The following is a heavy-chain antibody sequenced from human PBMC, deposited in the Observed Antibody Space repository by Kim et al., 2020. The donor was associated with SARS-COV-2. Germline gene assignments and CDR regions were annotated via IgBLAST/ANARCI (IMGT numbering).Heavy chain of an antibody. CDR3: ARFKAVISYYYGMDV. Sequence: PSRKSRVTISVDPSKNQFSLKLSSVTAADTAVYYCARFKAVISYYYGMDVWGQGTTVTVSS. J-gene: IGHJ6*02. V-gene: IGHV4-59*01.